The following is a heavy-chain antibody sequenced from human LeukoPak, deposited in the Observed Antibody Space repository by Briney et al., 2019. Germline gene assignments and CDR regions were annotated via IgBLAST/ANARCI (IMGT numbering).Heavy chain of an antibody. CDR2: INPSGGST. Sequence: GASVKVSCKAFGYPFTAYYMYWVRQAPGQGPEWMGIINPSGGSTSYAQKFQGRVTMTGDMSTNTVYMELRSLRSDDTAVYYCARDSPQTTVTTGGDYWGQGTLVTVSS. V-gene: IGHV1-46*01. CDR1: GYPFTAYY. CDR3: ARDSPQTTVTTGGDY. J-gene: IGHJ4*02. D-gene: IGHD4-17*01.